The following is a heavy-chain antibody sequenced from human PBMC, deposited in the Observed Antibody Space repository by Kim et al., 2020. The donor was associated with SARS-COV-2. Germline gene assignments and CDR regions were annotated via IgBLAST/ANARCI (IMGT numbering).Heavy chain of an antibody. CDR2: IYSSGST. J-gene: IGHJ4*02. V-gene: IGHV4-4*07. D-gene: IGHD1-1*01. CDR1: GGSISNYY. CDR3: VRRNNNAWIFDY. Sequence: SETLSLTCTVSGGSISNYYWSWIRQPAGKGLEWIGRIYSSGSTNYNPSLKSRVSMSVDTSKNQISLNLSSVTAADTAVYFCVRRNNNAWIFDYWGQGTLVTVSS.